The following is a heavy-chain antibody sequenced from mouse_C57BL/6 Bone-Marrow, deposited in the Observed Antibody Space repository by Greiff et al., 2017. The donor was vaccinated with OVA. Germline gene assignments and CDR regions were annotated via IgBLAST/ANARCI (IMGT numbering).Heavy chain of an antibody. CDR1: GYTFTSYG. Sequence: VQLVESGAELARPGASVKLSCKASGYTFTSYGISWVKQRTGQGLEWIGEIYPRSGNTYYNEKFKGKATLTADKSSSTAYMELRSLTSEDSAVYFCARKVLLPYAMDYWGQGTSVTVSS. D-gene: IGHD1-1*01. V-gene: IGHV1-81*01. CDR2: IYPRSGNT. CDR3: ARKVLLPYAMDY. J-gene: IGHJ4*01.